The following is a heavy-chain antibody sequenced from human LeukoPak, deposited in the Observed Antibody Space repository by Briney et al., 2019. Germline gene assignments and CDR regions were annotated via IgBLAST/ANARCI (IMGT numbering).Heavy chain of an antibody. V-gene: IGHV1-18*01. Sequence: EWMGWISAYNGNTNYAQKLQGRVTMTTDTSTSTAYMELRSLRSDDTAVYYCARVSYLWFDPWGQGTLVTVSS. CDR3: ARVSYLWFDP. D-gene: IGHD2-8*01. J-gene: IGHJ5*02. CDR2: ISAYNGNT.